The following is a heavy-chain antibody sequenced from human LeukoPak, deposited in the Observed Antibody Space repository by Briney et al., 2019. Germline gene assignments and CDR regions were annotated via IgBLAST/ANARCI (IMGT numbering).Heavy chain of an antibody. Sequence: SETLSLTCSVSGGSISSSSSYWGWIRQPPGKGLEWIGSIYYSGSGFDNPALKSRVTISVDTSKNQFSLKLSSVTAADTAVYYCARHRSGSLQSSFDYWGQGTLVTVSS. J-gene: IGHJ4*02. V-gene: IGHV4-39*01. CDR2: IYYSGSG. D-gene: IGHD5-24*01. CDR3: ARHRSGSLQSSFDY. CDR1: GGSISSSSSY.